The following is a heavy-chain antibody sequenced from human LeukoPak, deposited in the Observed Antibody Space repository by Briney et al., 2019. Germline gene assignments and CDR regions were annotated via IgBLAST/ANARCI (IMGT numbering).Heavy chain of an antibody. V-gene: IGHV4-34*01. CDR3: ASEYSSSWYGMDV. J-gene: IGHJ6*02. Sequence: SETLSLTCAVYGGSFSGYYWSWIRQPPGKGLEWIGEINRSGSTNYNPSLKSRVTISVDTSKNQFSLKLSSVTAADTAVYYCASEYSSSWYGMDVWGQGTTVTVSS. D-gene: IGHD6-13*01. CDR2: INRSGST. CDR1: GGSFSGYY.